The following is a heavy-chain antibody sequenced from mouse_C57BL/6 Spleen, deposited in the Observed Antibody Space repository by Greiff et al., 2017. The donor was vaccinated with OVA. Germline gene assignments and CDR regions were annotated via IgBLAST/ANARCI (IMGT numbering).Heavy chain of an antibody. CDR1: GYTFTSYG. V-gene: IGHV1-81*01. Sequence: VKLVESGAELARPGASVKLSCKASGYTFTSYGISWVKQRTGQGLEWIGEIYPRSGNTYYNEKFKGKATLTADKSSSTAYMELRSLTSEDSAVYFCARDYDYDLYAMDYWGQGTSVTVSS. J-gene: IGHJ4*01. CDR3: ARDYDYDLYAMDY. CDR2: IYPRSGNT. D-gene: IGHD2-4*01.